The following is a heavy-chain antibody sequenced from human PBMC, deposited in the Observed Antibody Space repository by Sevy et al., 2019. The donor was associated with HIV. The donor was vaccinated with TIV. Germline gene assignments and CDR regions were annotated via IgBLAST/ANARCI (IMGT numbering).Heavy chain of an antibody. CDR2: ITWDGGST. CDR1: GFTFDDYT. Sequence: GGSLRLSCAASGFTFDDYTMNWGHQAPGKGLEWVSLITWDGGSTYYADSVKGRFTISRDNSKNSLYLQMHSLRTEDTALYYCARDISGEGYLGSGSFEYWGQGTLVTVSS. D-gene: IGHD2-15*01. J-gene: IGHJ4*02. V-gene: IGHV3-43*01. CDR3: ARDISGEGYLGSGSFEY.